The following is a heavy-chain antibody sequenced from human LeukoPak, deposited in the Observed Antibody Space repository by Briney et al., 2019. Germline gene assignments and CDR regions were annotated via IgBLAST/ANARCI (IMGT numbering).Heavy chain of an antibody. D-gene: IGHD3-9*01. Sequence: SETLSLTCTVSGGSISSSSYYWGWIRQPPGKGLEWIGSIYYSGSTYYNPSLKSRVTISVDTSKNQFSLKLSSVTAADTAVYYCASYDILTPHPNWYFDLWGRGTLVTVSS. CDR1: GGSISSSSYY. J-gene: IGHJ2*01. CDR2: IYYSGST. CDR3: ASYDILTPHPNWYFDL. V-gene: IGHV4-39*07.